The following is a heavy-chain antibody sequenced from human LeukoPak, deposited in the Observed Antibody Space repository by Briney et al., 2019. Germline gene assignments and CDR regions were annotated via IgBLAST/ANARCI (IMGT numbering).Heavy chain of an antibody. CDR2: IRRNPDGGTI. CDR3: ATDFYDTT. V-gene: IGHV3-15*07. Sequence: PGGSLRLSCATSGFTFSDAWMNWVRQAPGKGLEWVGRIRRNPDGGTIDYAAPVKGRFALSRDDSKNTLYLHMSSLQTEDTAVYYCATDFYDTTWGQGTLVTVSS. J-gene: IGHJ5*02. D-gene: IGHD3-22*01. CDR1: GFTFSDAW.